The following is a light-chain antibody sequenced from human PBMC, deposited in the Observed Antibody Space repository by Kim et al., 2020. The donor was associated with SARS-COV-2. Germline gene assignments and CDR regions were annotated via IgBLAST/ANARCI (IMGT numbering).Light chain of an antibody. CDR3: QQSSTAPLLT. J-gene: IGKJ4*01. CDR2: AAS. CDR1: QSISRY. V-gene: IGKV1-39*01. Sequence: DIQMTQSPSSLSASVGDRVTITCRASQSISRYLNWYQQQPGKAPKLLIYAASSLQSGVPSRFSGSGSGTDFTITISSLQPEDFATYYCQQSSTAPLLTFGGGTKVDIK.